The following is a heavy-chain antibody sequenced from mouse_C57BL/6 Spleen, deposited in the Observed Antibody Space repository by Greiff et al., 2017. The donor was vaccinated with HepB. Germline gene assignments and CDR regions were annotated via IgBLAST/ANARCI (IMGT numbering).Heavy chain of an antibody. J-gene: IGHJ2*01. CDR2: ISYDGSN. CDR1: GYSITSGYY. D-gene: IGHD1-3*01. CDR3: ARDGLTCFDY. V-gene: IGHV3-6*01. Sequence: EVKLMESGPGLVKPSQSLSLTCSVTGYSITSGYYWNWIRQFPGNKLEWMGYISYDGSNNYNPSLKNRISITRDTSKNQFFLKFNSVTTEDTATYYCARDGLTCFDYWGQGTTLTVSS.